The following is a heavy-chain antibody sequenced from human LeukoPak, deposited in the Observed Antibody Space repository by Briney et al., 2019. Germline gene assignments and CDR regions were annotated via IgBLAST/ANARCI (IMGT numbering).Heavy chain of an antibody. CDR3: AKGDKGRPNTVTHIDY. J-gene: IGHJ4*02. Sequence: GGSLRLSCAASGFTFSSYAMSWVRQAPGKGLEWVSAISGSGGSTYYADSVKGRFTISRDNSKNTLYLQMNSLRAEDTAVYYCAKGDKGRPNTVTHIDYWGQGTLVTVSS. D-gene: IGHD4-17*01. CDR1: GFTFSSYA. V-gene: IGHV3-23*01. CDR2: ISGSGGST.